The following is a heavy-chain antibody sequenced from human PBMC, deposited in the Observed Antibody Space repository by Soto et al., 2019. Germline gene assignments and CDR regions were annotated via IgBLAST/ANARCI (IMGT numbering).Heavy chain of an antibody. CDR1: GGTFYTYT. Sequence: SVKVSCKASGGTFYTYTFSWVRQAPGQGLEWMGSITPIYPTTNYAEKFQGRLTVTADGSTSTAYMELSSLTSDDTAVYYCARIPRYSFPTSDDLDSWGQGTLVTVS. CDR2: ITPIYPTT. V-gene: IGHV1-69*13. D-gene: IGHD5-18*01. CDR3: ARIPRYSFPTSDDLDS. J-gene: IGHJ4*02.